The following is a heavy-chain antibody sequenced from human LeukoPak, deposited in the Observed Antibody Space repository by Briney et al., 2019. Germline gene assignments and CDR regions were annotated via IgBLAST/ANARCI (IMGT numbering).Heavy chain of an antibody. D-gene: IGHD2-2*01. J-gene: IGHJ4*02. CDR1: GDSSSSGDYF. V-gene: IGHV4-30-4*08. CDR3: ARASRYCTSISCYYFDY. Sequence: PSETLSVTCTVSGDSSSSGDYFWNWIRQPPGQGLEWIGYIYYSGSTYYNPSLKSRVTLSVDTSKNQFSLQLSSMTAADTAVYYCARASRYCTSISCYYFDYWGQGTLVTVSS. CDR2: IYYSGST.